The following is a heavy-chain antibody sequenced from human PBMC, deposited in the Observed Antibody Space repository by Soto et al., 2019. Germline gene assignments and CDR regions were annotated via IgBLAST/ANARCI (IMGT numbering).Heavy chain of an antibody. V-gene: IGHV4-39*01. CDR3: SLRAFGYDFWSGYYFDY. J-gene: IGHJ4*02. D-gene: IGHD3-3*01. CDR1: GGSIISSSYY. CDR2: IYYSGST. Sequence: SLPLSVRCTVSGGSIISSSYYRVWIRQPPGKGMEWIGSIYYSGSTYYNPSLKSRVTISVDTSKNQFSLKLSSVTAADTAVYYFSLRAFGYDFWSGYYFDYWGQRTLVTVFS.